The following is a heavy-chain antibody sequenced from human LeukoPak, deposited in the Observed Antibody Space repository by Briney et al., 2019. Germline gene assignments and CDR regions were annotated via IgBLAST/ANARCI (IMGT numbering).Heavy chain of an antibody. V-gene: IGHV4-59*01. Sequence: PSETLSLTCTVSGGSISSYYWSWIRQPPGKGLEWIGYIYYGGSTNYNPSLKSRVTISVDTSKKQFSLKLSSVTAADTAVYYCARGTTVTREFDYWGQGTQVTVSS. CDR1: GGSISSYY. CDR3: ARGTTVTREFDY. D-gene: IGHD4-17*01. CDR2: IYYGGST. J-gene: IGHJ4*02.